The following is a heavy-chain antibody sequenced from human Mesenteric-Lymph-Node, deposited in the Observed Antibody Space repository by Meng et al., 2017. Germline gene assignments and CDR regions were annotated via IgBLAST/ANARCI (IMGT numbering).Heavy chain of an antibody. CDR1: GASVDSGSYH. CDR2: IYNSGST. Sequence: GQLQESGPGLVKPSETLSLTCNVSGASVDSGSYHWSWVRQPPGKGLEWSGHIYNSGSTYYNPSLKSRITISVDTSKNQFSLKLSSVTAADTAVYYCARGQKGYFDLWGRGTLVTVSS. V-gene: IGHV4-30-4*01. J-gene: IGHJ2*01. CDR3: ARGQKGYFDL.